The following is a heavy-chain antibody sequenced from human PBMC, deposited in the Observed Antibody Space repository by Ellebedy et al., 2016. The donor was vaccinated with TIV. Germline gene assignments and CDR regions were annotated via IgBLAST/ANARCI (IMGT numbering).Heavy chain of an antibody. J-gene: IGHJ6*02. V-gene: IGHV1-2*04. CDR2: INPNSGGT. CDR1: GYTFTGYY. D-gene: IGHD3-9*01. Sequence: ASVKVSCXASGYTFTGYYMHWVRQAPGQGLEWMGWINPNSGGTNYAQKFQGWVTMTRDTSISTAYMELSRLRSDDTAVYYCAREIYDILTGYGGHMDYYYGMDVWGQGTTVTVSS. CDR3: AREIYDILTGYGGHMDYYYGMDV.